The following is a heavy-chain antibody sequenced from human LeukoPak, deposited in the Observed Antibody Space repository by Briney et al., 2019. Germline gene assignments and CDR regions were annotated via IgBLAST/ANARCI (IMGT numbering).Heavy chain of an antibody. Sequence: GRSLRLSCAASGFTFSSYGMHWVRQAPGKGLERVAVIWYDGSNKYYADSVKGRFTISRDNSKNTLYLQMNSLRAEDTAVYYCARDNRRFLEWPDAFDIWGQGTMVTVSS. V-gene: IGHV3-33*01. J-gene: IGHJ3*02. CDR3: ARDNRRFLEWPDAFDI. D-gene: IGHD3-3*01. CDR2: IWYDGSNK. CDR1: GFTFSSYG.